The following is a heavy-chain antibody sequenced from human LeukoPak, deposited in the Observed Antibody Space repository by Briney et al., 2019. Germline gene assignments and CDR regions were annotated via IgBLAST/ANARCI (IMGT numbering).Heavy chain of an antibody. V-gene: IGHV3-48*03. J-gene: IGHJ4*02. D-gene: IGHD5-18*01. Sequence: GGSLRLSCVASGFTFSSYEVNWVRQAPGRGLEWVSYTSARGGTIYYADSVKGRFTISRDNAKNSLYLQMKSLSADETAVYYRTSGYSYGYKHWGQGTLVTVSS. CDR2: TSARGGTI. CDR1: GFTFSSYE. CDR3: TSGYSYGYKH.